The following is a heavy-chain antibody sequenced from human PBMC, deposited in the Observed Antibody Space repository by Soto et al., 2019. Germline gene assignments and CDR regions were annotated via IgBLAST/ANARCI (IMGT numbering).Heavy chain of an antibody. CDR3: ARAHYGDYYPYFDY. Sequence: SETLSLTCTVSGGSISSYYWSWIRQPPGKGLEWIGYIYYSGSTNYNPSLKSRVTLSVDTSKNQFSLKLSSVTAADTAVYYCARAHYGDYYPYFDYWGQGTLVTVSS. D-gene: IGHD4-17*01. CDR2: IYYSGST. CDR1: GGSISSYY. V-gene: IGHV4-59*08. J-gene: IGHJ4*02.